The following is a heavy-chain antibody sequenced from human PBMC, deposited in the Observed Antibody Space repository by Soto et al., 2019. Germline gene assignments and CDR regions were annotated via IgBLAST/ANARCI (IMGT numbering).Heavy chain of an antibody. D-gene: IGHD3-10*01. V-gene: IGHV4-59*01. CDR1: GGSISSYY. Sequence: SETLSLTCTVSGGSISSYYWSWIRQPPGKGLEWIGYIYYSGSTNYNPSLKSRVTISVDTSKNQFSLKLNSVTAADTAVYYCARDAGSGSHDYYYYYGMDVWGQGTTVTVSS. CDR3: ARDAGSGSHDYYYYYGMDV. J-gene: IGHJ6*02. CDR2: IYYSGST.